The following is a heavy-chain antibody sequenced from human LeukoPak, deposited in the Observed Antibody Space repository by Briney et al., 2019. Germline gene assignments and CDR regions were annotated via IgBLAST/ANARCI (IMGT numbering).Heavy chain of an antibody. D-gene: IGHD6-19*01. J-gene: IGHJ4*02. CDR2: INPNSGDT. CDR3: ARGVAGIDY. Sequence: ASVKVSCKASGYTFTGYYMYWMRQAPGQGLEWMGWINPNSGDTNYAQKLQGRVTMTRDTSIGTAYMELSRLISDDTAVYYCARGVAGIDYWGQGTLVSVSS. CDR1: GYTFTGYY. V-gene: IGHV1-2*02.